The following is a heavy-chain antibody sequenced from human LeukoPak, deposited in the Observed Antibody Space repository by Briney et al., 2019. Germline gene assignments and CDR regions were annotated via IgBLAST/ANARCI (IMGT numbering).Heavy chain of an antibody. CDR1: GGSFSGYY. CDR3: ARDDCSSTSCYLGVGMDV. D-gene: IGHD2-2*01. CDR2: INHSGST. Sequence: SETLSLTCAVYGGSFSGYYWSWIRQPPGKGLEWIGEINHSGSTNYNPSLKSRVTISVDTSKNQFSLKLSSVTAADTAVYYCARDDCSSTSCYLGVGMDVWGQGTTVTVSS. J-gene: IGHJ6*02. V-gene: IGHV4-34*01.